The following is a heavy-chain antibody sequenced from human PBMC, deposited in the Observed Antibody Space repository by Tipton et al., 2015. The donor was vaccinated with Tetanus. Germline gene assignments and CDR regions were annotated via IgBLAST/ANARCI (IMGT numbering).Heavy chain of an antibody. CDR3: ARGLGSRLAPGGSVDS. V-gene: IGHV4-34*01. CDR1: GGSFSGYY. J-gene: IGHJ5*01. D-gene: IGHD3-10*01. Sequence: TLSLTCVVYGGSFSGYYWTWIRQPPGKGLEWIGEINHSGTTNYNPSLKSRVTILVDTSKNQFSLKLSSVTAAGTAVYHCARGLGSRLAPGGSVDSWGQGTLVTVSS. CDR2: INHSGTT.